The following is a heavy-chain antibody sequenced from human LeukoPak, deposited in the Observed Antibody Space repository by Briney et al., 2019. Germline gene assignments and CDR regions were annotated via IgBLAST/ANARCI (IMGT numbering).Heavy chain of an antibody. Sequence: SSVKVSCKASGGTFSSYAISGVRQAPGQGLEWMGGIIPIFGTANYAQKFQGRVTITADESTSTAYMELSSLRSEDTAVYYCARGYRVVRGVIHDYWGQGTLVTVSS. V-gene: IGHV1-69*01. CDR2: IIPIFGTA. D-gene: IGHD3-10*01. CDR1: GGTFSSYA. CDR3: ARGYRVVRGVIHDY. J-gene: IGHJ4*02.